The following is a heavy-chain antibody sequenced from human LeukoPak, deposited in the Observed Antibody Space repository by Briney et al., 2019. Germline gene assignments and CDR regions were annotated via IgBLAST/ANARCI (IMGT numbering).Heavy chain of an antibody. CDR2: IYYSGST. J-gene: IGHJ4*02. Sequence: SETLSLTCTVSGGSISSSSYYWGWIRQPPGKGLEWIGSIYYSGSTYYNPSLKSRVTISVDTSKNQFSLKLSSVTAADTAVYYCARDKIVVVVAATGGFDYWGQGTLVTVSS. D-gene: IGHD2-15*01. CDR3: ARDKIVVVVAATGGFDY. CDR1: GGSISSSSYY. V-gene: IGHV4-39*07.